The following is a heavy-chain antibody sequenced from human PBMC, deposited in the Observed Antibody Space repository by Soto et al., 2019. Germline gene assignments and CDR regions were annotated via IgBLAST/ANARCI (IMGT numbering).Heavy chain of an antibody. D-gene: IGHD3-22*01. V-gene: IGHV3-33*01. CDR1: GFTFSSYG. CDR2: IWYDGSNK. CDR3: GRERDSSGYTRLDY. Sequence: QVQLVESGGGVVQPGRSLRLSCAASGFTFSSYGMHWVRQAPGKGLEWVAVIWYDGSNKYYADSVKGRFTISRDNSKNTLYLQMNSLRAEDTAVYYCGRERDSSGYTRLDYWGQGTLVTVSS. J-gene: IGHJ4*02.